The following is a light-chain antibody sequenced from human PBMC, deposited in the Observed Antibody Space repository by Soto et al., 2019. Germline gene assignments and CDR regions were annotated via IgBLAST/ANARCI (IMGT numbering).Light chain of an antibody. CDR1: QSVGID. CDR2: GGS. CDR3: QQYHKWPPLT. J-gene: IGKJ4*01. Sequence: EIVMTQSPGTLSVSPGDRATLSCRASQSVGIDLAWYQQKPGQAPRLLIYGGSTRATGTPSRFSGSGSGIEFTLIIISLQPEDLAVYYCQQYHKWPPLTFGGGTNVAIK. V-gene: IGKV3-15*01.